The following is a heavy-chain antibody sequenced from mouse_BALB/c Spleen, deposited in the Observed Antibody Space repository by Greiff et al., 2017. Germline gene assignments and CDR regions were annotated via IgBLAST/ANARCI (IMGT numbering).Heavy chain of an antibody. CDR2: IYPGDGDT. CDR1: GYAFSSYW. D-gene: IGHD2-1*01. Sequence: LQESGAELVRPGSSVKISCKASGYAFSSYWMNWVKQRPGQGLEWIGQIYPGDGDTNYNGKFKGKATLTADKSSSTAYMQLSSLTSEDSAVYFCARSRNYHFDYWGQGTTLTVSS. V-gene: IGHV1-80*01. CDR3: ARSRNYHFDY. J-gene: IGHJ2*01.